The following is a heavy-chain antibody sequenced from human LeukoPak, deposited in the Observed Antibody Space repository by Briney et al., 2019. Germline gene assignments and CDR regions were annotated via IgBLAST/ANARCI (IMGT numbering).Heavy chain of an antibody. CDR2: IYSDGTT. CDR1: GFAVSGNY. D-gene: IGHD2-2*01. J-gene: IGHJ4*02. V-gene: IGHV3-53*01. CDR3: ARWFCSSTSCYYDY. Sequence: PGGSLRLSCAASGFAVSGNYMSWVRQAPGKGLEWVSIIYSDGTTYYTDSVKGRFTISRDNSKNTLYLQMNSLRAEDTAVYYCARWFCSSTSCYYDYWGQGSLVTVSS.